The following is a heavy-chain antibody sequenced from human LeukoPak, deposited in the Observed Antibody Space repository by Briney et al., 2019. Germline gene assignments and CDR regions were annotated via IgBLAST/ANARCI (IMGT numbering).Heavy chain of an antibody. J-gene: IGHJ4*02. V-gene: IGHV3-30*18. Sequence: PGRSLRLSCAASGFTFSSYGMHWVRQAPGKGLEWVAVISYDGSNKYYADSVKGRFTISRDNSKNTLYLQMNSLRAEDTAVYYCAKDTRRFSSGYYLFDYWGQGTLVTVSS. CDR2: ISYDGSNK. CDR1: GFTFSSYG. D-gene: IGHD3-22*01. CDR3: AKDTRRFSSGYYLFDY.